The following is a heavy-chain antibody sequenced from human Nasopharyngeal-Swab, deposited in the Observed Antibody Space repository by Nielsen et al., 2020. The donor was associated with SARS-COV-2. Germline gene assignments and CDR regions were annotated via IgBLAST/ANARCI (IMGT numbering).Heavy chain of an antibody. D-gene: IGHD3-9*01. CDR1: GDSISRGGYY. CDR2: SYYSGST. CDR3: ARRYFDSLYGMDV. Sequence: SETLSLTCTVSGDSISRGGYYWSWIRQHPGKGLEWIGFSYYSGSTYYNPSLKSRVTISVDRSKNQFSLRLSSVTAADTAVYYCARRYFDSLYGMDVWGQGTTVTVSS. J-gene: IGHJ6*02. V-gene: IGHV4-31*03.